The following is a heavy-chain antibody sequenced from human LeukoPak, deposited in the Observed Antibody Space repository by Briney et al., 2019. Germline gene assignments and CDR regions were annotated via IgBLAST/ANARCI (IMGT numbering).Heavy chain of an antibody. V-gene: IGHV4-38-2*01. CDR2: IYHSGST. Sequence: SETLSLTCAVSGYSISSGYYWGWLRQPPGKGLEWIGSIYHSGSTYYNPSLKSRVTISVDTSKNQFSLKLSSVTAADADVYYCAGTMGITIFGVVSDAFDIWGQGTMVTVSS. J-gene: IGHJ3*02. CDR1: GYSISSGYY. CDR3: AGTMGITIFGVVSDAFDI. D-gene: IGHD3-3*01.